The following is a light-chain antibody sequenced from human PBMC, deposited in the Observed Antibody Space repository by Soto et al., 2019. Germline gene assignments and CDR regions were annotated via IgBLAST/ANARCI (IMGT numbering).Light chain of an antibody. CDR2: GAS. J-gene: IGKJ1*01. V-gene: IGKV3-15*01. CDR3: QQYNNWWRT. CDR1: QSVSSN. Sequence: EIVMTQSPATLSVSPGERATLSCRASQSVSSNLAWYQQKPGQAPRLLIYGASTRATGIPARLSGSGSGTEFTRAISRLQSEDLAVYYCQQYNNWWRTFGQGAKVEIK.